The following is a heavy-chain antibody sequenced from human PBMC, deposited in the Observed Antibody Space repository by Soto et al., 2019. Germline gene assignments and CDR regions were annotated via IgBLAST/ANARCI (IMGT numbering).Heavy chain of an antibody. CDR1: GFTFSSYG. V-gene: IGHV3-33*01. J-gene: IGHJ4*02. CDR3: ARGISSSDSSGYPFDY. Sequence: GGSLRLSCAASGFTFSSYGMHWVRQAPGKGLEWVEVIWYDGSNKYYADSVKGRFTISRDNSKNTLYLQMNSLRAEDTAVYYCARGISSSDSSGYPFDYWGQGTLVTVSS. CDR2: IWYDGSNK. D-gene: IGHD3-22*01.